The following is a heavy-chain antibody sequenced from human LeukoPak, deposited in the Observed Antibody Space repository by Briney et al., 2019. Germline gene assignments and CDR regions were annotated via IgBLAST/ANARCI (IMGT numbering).Heavy chain of an antibody. Sequence: SGTLSLTCAVYGGSFSGYYWSWIRQPPGKGLEWIGEINHSGSTNYNPSLKSRVTISVDTSKNQFSLKLSSVTAADTAVYYCARGRTYYDILTGYYKRRGAFDIWGQGTMVTVSS. V-gene: IGHV4-34*01. CDR3: ARGRTYYDILTGYYKRRGAFDI. D-gene: IGHD3-9*01. J-gene: IGHJ3*02. CDR2: INHSGST. CDR1: GGSFSGYY.